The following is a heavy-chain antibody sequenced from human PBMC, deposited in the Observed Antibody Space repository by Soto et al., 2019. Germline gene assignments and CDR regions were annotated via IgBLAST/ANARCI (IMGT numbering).Heavy chain of an antibody. CDR3: AKRYDILTGFPDY. CDR2: ISGSGGST. CDR1: GFTFSSYA. J-gene: IGHJ4*02. V-gene: IGHV3-23*01. Sequence: VGSLRLSCAASGFTFSSYAMSWVRQAPGKGLEWVSAISGSGGSTYYADSVKGRFTISRDNSKNTLYLQMNSLRAEDTAVYYCAKRYDILTGFPDYWGQGTLVTVSS. D-gene: IGHD3-9*01.